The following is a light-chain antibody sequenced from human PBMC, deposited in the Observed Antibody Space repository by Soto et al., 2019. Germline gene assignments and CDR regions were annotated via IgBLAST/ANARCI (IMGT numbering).Light chain of an antibody. CDR1: QTVGNNY. J-gene: IGKJ4*01. V-gene: IGKV3-20*01. CDR3: QQYASTPLT. CDR2: GAS. Sequence: IVLTQSPGTLSLSPGERATLSCRASQTVGNNYLAWYQQKPGQTPRLLIHGASNRATGIPDGISGSGSWTDYSPLNSRLEPVEFAVEYCQQYASTPLTFGGGTKVEIK.